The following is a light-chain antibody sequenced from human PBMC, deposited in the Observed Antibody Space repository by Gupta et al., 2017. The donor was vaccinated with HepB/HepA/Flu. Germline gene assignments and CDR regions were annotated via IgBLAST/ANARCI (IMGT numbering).Light chain of an antibody. CDR2: WAS. Sequence: DIVMTQSPTSLAVSLGERATINCRSSQSVLYSSNNKNYLAWYQQKPGQPPNLLIYWASTRESGVPDRFIGSGSGTDFTLTISSLQAEDVAVYYCQQYFITPYTFGQGTKLEIK. CDR3: QQYFITPYT. J-gene: IGKJ2*01. CDR1: QSVLYSSNNKNY. V-gene: IGKV4-1*01.